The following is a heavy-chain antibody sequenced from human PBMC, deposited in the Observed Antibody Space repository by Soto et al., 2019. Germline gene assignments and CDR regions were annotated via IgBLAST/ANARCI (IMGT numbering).Heavy chain of an antibody. CDR2: ISYDGSDK. CDR1: GFSFNTFG. CDR3: ARGPYYGSGTLDY. D-gene: IGHD3-10*01. J-gene: IGHJ4*02. V-gene: IGHV3-30*03. Sequence: QVQLVESGGAVVQPGRSLRLSCAASGFSFNTFGMHWVRQAPGKGLEWLTVISYDGSDKYYADSVEGRFIISRGNSENTLYLQMNSLRPDDTAVYYCARGPYYGSGTLDYWGQGTLVTVSS.